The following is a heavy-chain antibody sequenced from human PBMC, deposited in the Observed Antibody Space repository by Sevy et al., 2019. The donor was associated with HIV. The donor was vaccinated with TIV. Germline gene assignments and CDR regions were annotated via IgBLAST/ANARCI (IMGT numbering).Heavy chain of an antibody. Sequence: GGSLRLSCVASGFPLRTYVMHWIRQAPGKRLEWVALILSDGTNKKYADSVKGRFTISRDNSKNTLYLQMNSPRVEDTAMYYCAKEGYYYDSRGHDWFDPWGQGTLVTVSS. CDR1: GFPLRTYV. CDR2: ILSDGTNK. J-gene: IGHJ5*02. D-gene: IGHD3-22*01. V-gene: IGHV3-30*18. CDR3: AKEGYYYDSRGHDWFDP.